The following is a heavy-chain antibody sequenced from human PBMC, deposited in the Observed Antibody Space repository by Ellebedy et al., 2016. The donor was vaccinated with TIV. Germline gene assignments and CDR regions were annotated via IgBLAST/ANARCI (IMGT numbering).Heavy chain of an antibody. CDR2: IKQDGSEK. CDR3: AGTYYYDSSGYYLAY. CDR1: GFTFSSHW. J-gene: IGHJ4*02. Sequence: GESLKISCAASGFTFSSHWMSWVRQAPGKGLEWVANIKQDGSEKYYVDSVKGRFTISRDNAKNSLYLQMNSLRAEDAAVYYCAGTYYYDSSGYYLAYWGQGTLVTVSS. V-gene: IGHV3-7*03. D-gene: IGHD3-22*01.